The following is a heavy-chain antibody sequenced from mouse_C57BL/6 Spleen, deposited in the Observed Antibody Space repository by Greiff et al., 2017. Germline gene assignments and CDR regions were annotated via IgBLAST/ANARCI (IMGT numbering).Heavy chain of an antibody. Sequence: QVQLQHPGAELVKPGASVKLSCKASGYTFTSHWLHGVKQRPGRGLVWSGGIEPNSGSTKYNEKFKSKATLSVDKPSRTAYMQLSSLTSEDSAVYYCARGATTVVAYYFDYWGQGTTLTVSA. J-gene: IGHJ2*01. CDR1: GYTFTSHW. CDR3: ARGATTVVAYYFDY. CDR2: IEPNSGST. D-gene: IGHD1-1*01. V-gene: IGHV1-72*01.